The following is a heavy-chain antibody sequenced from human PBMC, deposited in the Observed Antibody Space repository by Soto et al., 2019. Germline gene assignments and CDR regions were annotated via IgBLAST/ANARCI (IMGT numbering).Heavy chain of an antibody. D-gene: IGHD6-25*01. V-gene: IGHV3-30-3*01. CDR3: ARGSGAHYNSGTLLD. CDR2: ISDDGIND. Sequence: PGGPKRLSYTASEFNFINYGMHWVRQAKCRRLEWVAFISDDGINDYYGDSVKGRFTISRDNSKNTLSLQMNSLRPEDTAVYYCARGSGAHYNSGTLLDWGQGTRVTVSS. CDR1: EFNFINYG. J-gene: IGHJ4*02.